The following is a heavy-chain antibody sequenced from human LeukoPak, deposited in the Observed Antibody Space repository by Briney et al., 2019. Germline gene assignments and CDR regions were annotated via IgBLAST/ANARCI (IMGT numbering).Heavy chain of an antibody. D-gene: IGHD3-3*01. CDR2: ISSSSSYI. J-gene: IGHJ5*02. CDR3: ARVGALPSTYYDFWSGYYPGEGWFDP. Sequence: PGGSLRLSCAASGFTFSSYSMNWVRQAPGKGLEWVSSISSSSSYIYYADSVKGRFTISRDNAKNSLYLQMNSLRAEDTAVYYCARVGALPSTYYDFWSGYYPGEGWFDPWGQGTLVTVSS. V-gene: IGHV3-21*01. CDR1: GFTFSSYS.